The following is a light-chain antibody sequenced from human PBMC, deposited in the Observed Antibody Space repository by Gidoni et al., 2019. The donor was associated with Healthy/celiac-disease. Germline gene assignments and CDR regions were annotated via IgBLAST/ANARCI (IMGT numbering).Light chain of an antibody. Sequence: DIQWTQSPSFLSAPVGDRVTITCRASQGISSYLAWYQQKPGKAPKLLIYAASTLQSGVPSRFSGSGSGTEFTLTISSLQPEDFATYYCQQLNSYPRTFGQGTKVEIK. V-gene: IGKV1-9*01. CDR2: AAS. CDR3: QQLNSYPRT. J-gene: IGKJ1*01. CDR1: QGISSY.